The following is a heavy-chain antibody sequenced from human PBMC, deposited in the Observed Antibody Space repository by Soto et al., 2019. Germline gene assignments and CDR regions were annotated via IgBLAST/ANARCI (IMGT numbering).Heavy chain of an antibody. CDR3: ARDPMDCSGGSCYSHKEHYFDY. V-gene: IGHV1-46*01. D-gene: IGHD2-15*01. J-gene: IGHJ4*02. Sequence: ASVKVSCKASGYTFTSYYMHWVRQAPGQGLEWMGIINPSGGSTSYAQKFQGRVTMTRDTSTSTAYMELRSLRSDDTAVYYCARDPMDCSGGSCYSHKEHYFDYWGQGTLVTVSS. CDR2: INPSGGST. CDR1: GYTFTSYY.